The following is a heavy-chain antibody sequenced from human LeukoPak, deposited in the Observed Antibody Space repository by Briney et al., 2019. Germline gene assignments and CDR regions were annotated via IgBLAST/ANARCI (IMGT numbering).Heavy chain of an antibody. D-gene: IGHD2-21*02. CDR3: ARGTTALMDV. J-gene: IGHJ6*03. CDR1: GFTFSSYA. CDR2: ISSGTSFI. V-gene: IGHV3-21*01. Sequence: GGSLRLSCAASGFTFSSYAMNWVRQAPGKGLEWVSSISSGTSFIYYADSVKGRFTISRDNAKNSLYLQMNSLRAEDTAVYYCARGTTALMDVWGKGTTVTVSS.